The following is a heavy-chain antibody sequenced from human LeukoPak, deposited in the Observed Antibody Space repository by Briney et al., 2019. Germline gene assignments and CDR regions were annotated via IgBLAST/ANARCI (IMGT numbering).Heavy chain of an antibody. CDR3: ARDPSSGDYDSRPDF. D-gene: IGHD4-17*01. Sequence: ASVKVSCKASGYTFSNYAINWVRQAPGQGLEWMGWISTYNGNTKSAQRFQGRVTMTTDTSTTTVYMELRSLRSDDTAVYFCARDPSSGDYDSRPDFWGQGTLVTVSS. J-gene: IGHJ4*02. V-gene: IGHV1-18*01. CDR2: ISTYNGNT. CDR1: GYTFSNYA.